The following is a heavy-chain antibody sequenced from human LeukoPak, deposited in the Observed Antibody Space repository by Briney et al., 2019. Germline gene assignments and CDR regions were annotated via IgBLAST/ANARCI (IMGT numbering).Heavy chain of an antibody. CDR1: VYTFTSYD. CDR3: ARGIAAAVDAFDI. J-gene: IGHJ3*02. CDR2: MNPNSGNT. D-gene: IGHD6-13*01. V-gene: IGHV1-8*01. Sequence: ASVKVSCKAYVYTFTSYDINLVRQATGQGLEWMGWMNPNSGNTGYAQKFQGRVTMTRNTSISTAYMELSSLRSEDTAVYYCARGIAAAVDAFDIWGQGTMVTVSS.